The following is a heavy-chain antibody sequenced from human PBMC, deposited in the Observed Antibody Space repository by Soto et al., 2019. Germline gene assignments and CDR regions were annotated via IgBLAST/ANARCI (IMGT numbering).Heavy chain of an antibody. CDR1: GGSVSSGNYY. D-gene: IGHD6-19*01. J-gene: IGHJ4*02. CDR2: IFYSGSS. V-gene: IGHV4-61*01. Sequence: SETLSLTCTVSGGSVSSGNYYWSWIRQPPGKGLEWIGYIFYSGSSNYNPSLKSRVTISPDTSKNQFSLELNSVTAADTAVYYCASGGWQLDYWGQGTLVTVSS. CDR3: ASGGWQLDY.